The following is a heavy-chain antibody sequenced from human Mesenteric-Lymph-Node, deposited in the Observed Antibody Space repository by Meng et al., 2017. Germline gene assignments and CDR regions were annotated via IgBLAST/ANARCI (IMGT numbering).Heavy chain of an antibody. Sequence: SETLSLTCTVSGGSISGSDFYWAWIRQSPGKGLEWIGGVYYTGTTYHKSSLKSLVTMSIDTSKNQFSLKLSSVTAADAAGCWCARDPPPLVSAGVDDGLDVWGQGTKVTVSS. CDR3: ARDPPPLVSAGVDDGLDV. CDR2: VYYTGTT. D-gene: IGHD6-6*01. CDR1: GGSISGSDFY. J-gene: IGHJ3*01. V-gene: IGHV4-39*07.